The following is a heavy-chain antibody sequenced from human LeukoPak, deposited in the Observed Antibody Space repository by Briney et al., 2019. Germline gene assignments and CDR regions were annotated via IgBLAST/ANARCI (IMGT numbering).Heavy chain of an antibody. CDR2: ISSSSSYI. CDR1: GFTFSSYS. V-gene: IGHV3-21*01. CDR3: ARDEPEDAFDI. Sequence: GGSLRLSCAAPGFTFSSYSMNWVRQAPGKGLEWVSSISSSSSYIYYADSVKGRFTISRDNAKNSLYLQMNSLRAEDTAVYYCARDEPEDAFDIWGQGTMVTVSS. J-gene: IGHJ3*02.